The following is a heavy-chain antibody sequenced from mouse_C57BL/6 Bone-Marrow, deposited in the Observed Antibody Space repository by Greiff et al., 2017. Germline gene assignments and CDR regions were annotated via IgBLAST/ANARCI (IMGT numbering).Heavy chain of an antibody. CDR1: GFTFSSYG. CDR2: ISSGGSYT. CDR3: ARPSGDY. Sequence: EVQLMESGGDLVKPGGSLKLSCAASGFTFSSYGMSWVRHTPDKRLEWVATISSGGSYTYYPDSVKGRFTISRDNAKNTLYLQMSSLKSEDTAMYYCARPSGDYWGQGTSVTVSS. J-gene: IGHJ4*01. V-gene: IGHV5-6*01.